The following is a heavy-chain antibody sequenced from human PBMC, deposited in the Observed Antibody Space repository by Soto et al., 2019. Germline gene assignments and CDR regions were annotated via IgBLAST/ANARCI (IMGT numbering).Heavy chain of an antibody. CDR2: IKQDGSEK. CDR1: GITTSNYW. J-gene: IGHJ4*02. CDR3: VTGDHADN. Sequence: GGSLRLSCAASGITTSNYWMGWVRQAPGKGLDWVAAIKQDGSEKYYGDSLRGRFTISRDNAINSLYLQMSSLRAEDTAVYFCVTGDHADNWGQGTLVTVSS. V-gene: IGHV3-7*03. D-gene: IGHD3-10*01.